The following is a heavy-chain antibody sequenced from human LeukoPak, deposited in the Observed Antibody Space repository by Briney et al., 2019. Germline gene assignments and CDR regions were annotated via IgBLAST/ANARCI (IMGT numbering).Heavy chain of an antibody. CDR1: GYSFTSYW. D-gene: IGHD4-17*01. CDR2: VYPGVSDT. CDR3: ARAMTTVTNFDY. Sequence: GESLKISCKGSGYSFTSYWIGWVRQMPGKGLEWMGVVYPGVSDTRYSPSFQGQVTISADKSISTAYLQWSSLKASDTAMYYCARAMTTVTNFDYWGQGTLVTVSS. V-gene: IGHV5-51*01. J-gene: IGHJ4*02.